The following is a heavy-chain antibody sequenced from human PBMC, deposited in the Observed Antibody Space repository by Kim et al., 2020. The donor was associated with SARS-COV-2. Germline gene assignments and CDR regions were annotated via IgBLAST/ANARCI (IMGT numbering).Heavy chain of an antibody. J-gene: IGHJ6*03. CDR2: ISADETNT. CDR1: GFTLSSHA. D-gene: IGHD3-10*01. V-gene: IGHV3-30*04. Sequence: GGSLRLSCVASGFTLSSHAMHWVRQAPGKGLEWVGVISADETNTYHIDSVKGRFTISRDNSQNTLYLQMDRLKPEDMGVYYCARDGFLVTSTHYYYYYM. CDR3: ARDGFLVTSTHYYYYYM.